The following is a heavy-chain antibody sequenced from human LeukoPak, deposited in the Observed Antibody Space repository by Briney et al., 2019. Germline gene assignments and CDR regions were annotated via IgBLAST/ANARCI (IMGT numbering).Heavy chain of an antibody. V-gene: IGHV3-7*01. CDR2: IKQDGSEK. CDR1: GFTFRSYW. CDR3: AKASTVTTRGGWY. Sequence: GGALRLSCAASGFTFRSYWMSWVRQAPGKGLEWVANIKQDGSEKHYMDSVKGRFTISRDNAKNSLYLQMNSLRAEDTAVYYCAKASTVTTRGGWYWGQGTLVTVSS. J-gene: IGHJ4*02. D-gene: IGHD4-17*01.